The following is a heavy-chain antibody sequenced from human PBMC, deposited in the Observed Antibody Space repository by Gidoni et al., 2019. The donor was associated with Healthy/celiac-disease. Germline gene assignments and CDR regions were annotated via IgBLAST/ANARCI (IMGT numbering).Heavy chain of an antibody. V-gene: IGHV3-9*01. D-gene: IGHD5-18*01. CDR1: GFTFDDYA. Sequence: EVQLVESGGGLVQPGRSLRLSCAASGFTFDDYAMHWVRQAPGKGLEWVSGMSWKSGSRGYADSVKGRFTISRDNAKNSLYLQMNSLRAEDTALYYCAKVNTAMAALSGMDVGGQGTTVTVSS. CDR3: AKVNTAMAALSGMDV. CDR2: MSWKSGSR. J-gene: IGHJ6*02.